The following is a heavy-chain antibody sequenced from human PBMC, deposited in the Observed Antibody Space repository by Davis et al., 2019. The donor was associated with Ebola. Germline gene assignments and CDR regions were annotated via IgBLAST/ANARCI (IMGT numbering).Heavy chain of an antibody. CDR3: ARAGMVQGVITKWDGY. CDR2: ISSSSTTI. D-gene: IGHD3-10*01. Sequence: GESLKISCVASGITFSRNSMNWVRQAPGKGLKWVSYISSSSTTIYYADSEKGRITISRDNAKNALYLQMNSLRDEDTAVYYCARAGMVQGVITKWDGYWGQGTLVTVSS. V-gene: IGHV3-48*02. CDR1: GITFSRNS. J-gene: IGHJ4*02.